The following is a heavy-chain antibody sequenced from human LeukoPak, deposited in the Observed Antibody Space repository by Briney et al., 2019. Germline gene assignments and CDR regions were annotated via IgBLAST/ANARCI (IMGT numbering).Heavy chain of an antibody. CDR1: GFTFSSYW. J-gene: IGHJ4*02. CDR3: ARGGLYYYDSSGPRGDY. V-gene: IGHV3-74*01. Sequence: PGGSLRLSCAASGFTFSSYWVHWVRQAPGKGLVWVSRINSDGSSTSYADSVKGRFTISRDNAKNTLYLQMNSLRAEDTAVYYCARGGLYYYDSSGPRGDYWGQGTLVTVSS. CDR2: INSDGSST. D-gene: IGHD3-22*01.